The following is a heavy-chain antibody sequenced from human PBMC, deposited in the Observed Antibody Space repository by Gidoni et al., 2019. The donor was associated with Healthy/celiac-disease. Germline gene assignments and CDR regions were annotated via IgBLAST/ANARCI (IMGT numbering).Heavy chain of an antibody. CDR3: ARDLRAELWTDYYYHGMDV. Sequence: EVQLVESGGGLIQPGGSLRLSCAASGFTVSSHYMSWVRQAPGKGLEWVSVIYSGGSTYYADSVKGRFTISRDNSKNTLYLQMNSLRAEDTAVYYCARDLRAELWTDYYYHGMDVWGQGTTVTVSS. V-gene: IGHV3-53*01. CDR1: GFTVSSHY. CDR2: IYSGGST. J-gene: IGHJ6*02. D-gene: IGHD5-18*01.